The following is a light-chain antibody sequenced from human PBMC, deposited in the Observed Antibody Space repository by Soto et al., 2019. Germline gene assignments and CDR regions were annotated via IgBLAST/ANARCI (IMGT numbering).Light chain of an antibody. CDR3: SSYTSSSTLENV. CDR2: DVS. J-gene: IGLJ1*01. Sequence: QSALTQPASVSGSPGQSITISCTRTSSDVGGYNYVSWYQQHPGKAPKLMIYDVSNRPSGVSNRFSGSKSGNTASLTISGLQAEDEADYYCSSYTSSSTLENVFGTGTKVTVL. CDR1: SSDVGGYNY. V-gene: IGLV2-14*01.